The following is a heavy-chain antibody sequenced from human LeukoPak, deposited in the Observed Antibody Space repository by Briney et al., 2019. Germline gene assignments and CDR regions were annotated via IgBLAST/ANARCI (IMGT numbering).Heavy chain of an antibody. J-gene: IGHJ4*02. CDR2: IYSDGST. Sequence: GGSLRLSCAASGFIVSSNYMSWVRQAPGKGLEWVSVIYSDGSTYYVESVKGRFTMSRDNSKNTLYLQMDSLRAEDTALYYCANLGGYWGQGTLVTVSS. V-gene: IGHV3-53*05. CDR1: GFIVSSNY. D-gene: IGHD3-16*01. CDR3: ANLGGY.